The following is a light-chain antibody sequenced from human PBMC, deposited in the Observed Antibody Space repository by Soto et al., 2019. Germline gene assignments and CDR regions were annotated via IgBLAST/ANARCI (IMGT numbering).Light chain of an antibody. CDR2: EGN. V-gene: IGLV2-23*01. Sequence: QSVLTQAASVTGFPGESIAISCTGKSSDVGTYNLVTRYQQHPGRVPKLILYEGNKRPSGVSSRFPASKSGNTASLTISGLQAEDEADYFCCSYAPSRTLLFGGGTKVTVL. CDR3: CSYAPSRTLL. J-gene: IGLJ2*01. CDR1: SSDVGTYNL.